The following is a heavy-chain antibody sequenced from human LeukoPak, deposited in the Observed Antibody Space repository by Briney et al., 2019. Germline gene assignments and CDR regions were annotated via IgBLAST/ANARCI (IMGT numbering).Heavy chain of an antibody. CDR2: INQDGSTK. CDR3: ARDMKGNLDY. D-gene: IGHD3-16*01. Sequence: GGSLRLSCAASGFTFSNTWMAWVRQAPGKGLEWVANINQDGSTKQYADSVRGRFTISRDNAKNSLYLQMNSLRAEDTGLYHCARDMKGNLDYWGQGTLVTASS. J-gene: IGHJ4*02. CDR1: GFTFSNTW. V-gene: IGHV3-7*01.